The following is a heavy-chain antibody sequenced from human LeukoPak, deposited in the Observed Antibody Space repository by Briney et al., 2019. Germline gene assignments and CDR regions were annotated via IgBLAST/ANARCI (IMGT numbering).Heavy chain of an antibody. D-gene: IGHD4-17*01. CDR1: GGSISSYY. J-gene: IGHJ4*02. CDR3: ARGSGYGDLALFDY. V-gene: IGHV4-59*01. CDR2: IYYSGST. Sequence: ETLSLTCTVSGGSISSYYWSWIRQPPGKGLEWIGYIYYSGSTNYNPSLKSRVTISVDTSKNQFSLKLSSVTAADTAVYYCARGSGYGDLALFDYWGQGTLVTVSS.